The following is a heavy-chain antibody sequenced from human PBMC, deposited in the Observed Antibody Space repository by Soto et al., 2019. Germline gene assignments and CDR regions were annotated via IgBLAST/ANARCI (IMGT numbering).Heavy chain of an antibody. Sequence: SVKVSCKASGYTFIRYTMNWVRQAPGQRLEWMGWINPDNGNTKSSQKFQDRVIITRDTSASTAYMDLSSLRSEDTAVYYCARGIATGQLDPWGQGTLVTVSS. CDR2: INPDNGNT. J-gene: IGHJ5*02. V-gene: IGHV1-3*01. D-gene: IGHD2-15*01. CDR3: ARGIATGQLDP. CDR1: GYTFIRYT.